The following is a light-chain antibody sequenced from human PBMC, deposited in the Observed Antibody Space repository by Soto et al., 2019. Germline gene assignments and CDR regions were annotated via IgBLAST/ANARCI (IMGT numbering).Light chain of an antibody. CDR3: QSYASSLSGWV. CDR2: GNS. Sequence: QSVLTQPPSVSGAPGQRVTISCTWSSYNIGAGYDVHWYQQLPVTAPKLLIYGNSNRPSVVPDRFSGSKSGTSASLAITGLQAEDEADYYCQSYASSLSGWVFGGGTKLTVL. J-gene: IGLJ3*02. CDR1: SYNIGAGYD. V-gene: IGLV1-40*01.